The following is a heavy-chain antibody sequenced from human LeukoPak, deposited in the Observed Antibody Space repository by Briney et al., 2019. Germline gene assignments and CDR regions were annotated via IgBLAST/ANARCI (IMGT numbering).Heavy chain of an antibody. CDR3: ARLAGTDAFDV. J-gene: IGHJ3*01. CDR2: IYTSGNT. D-gene: IGHD6-19*01. V-gene: IGHV4-4*07. CDR1: GGSTSTYY. Sequence: PSETLSLTCTVSGGSTSTYYWSWIRQPAGKGLEWIGRIYTSGNTNYNPSLKSRVNMSVDTSKNQFSLKLSSVTAADTAVYYCARLAGTDAFDVWGQGTMVTVSS.